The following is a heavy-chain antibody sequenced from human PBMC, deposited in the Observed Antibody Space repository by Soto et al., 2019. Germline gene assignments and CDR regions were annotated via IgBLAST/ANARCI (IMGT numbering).Heavy chain of an antibody. CDR1: GLTFSNYA. D-gene: IGHD1-7*01. J-gene: IGHJ4*02. CDR3: AKNQERELPRVIDF. V-gene: IGHV3-23*01. Sequence: GGSLRLSCATSGLTFSNYAMSWVRQAPGGGLEWVSSMSGSSSTTYYADSVRGRFTISRDRSKNTLYLQMSSLRAENTALYYCAKNQERELPRVIDFWGQGTLVTVSS. CDR2: MSGSSSTT.